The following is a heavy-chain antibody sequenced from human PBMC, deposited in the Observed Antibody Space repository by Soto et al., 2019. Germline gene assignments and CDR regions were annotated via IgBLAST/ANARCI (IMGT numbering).Heavy chain of an antibody. V-gene: IGHV4-59*01. CDR1: GVSISSYY. Sequence: QVQLQESGPGLVKPSETLSLTCTVSGVSISSYYWSWIRQPPGKGLEWIGFIFYSGSTSYNPSLKSSVTISIDTYEYQFTLKLNSVTAADTAVYYCASTIGDSVLSFASGGQGTLVAVSS. J-gene: IGHJ5*01. D-gene: IGHD3-10*01. CDR3: ASTIGDSVLSFAS. CDR2: IFYSGST.